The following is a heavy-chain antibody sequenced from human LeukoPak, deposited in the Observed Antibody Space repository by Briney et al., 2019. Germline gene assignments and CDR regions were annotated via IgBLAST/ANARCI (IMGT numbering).Heavy chain of an antibody. CDR2: INPTGGST. V-gene: IGHV1-46*01. J-gene: IGHJ5*02. D-gene: IGHD1-26*01. CDR1: GYTFTSYY. Sequence: GASVKVSCKASGYTFTSYYMHWVRQAPGQGLEWMGLINPTGGSTGYAQKFQGRVTMTRDMSTSTDYMEVSSLRSEDTAIYYCARDNSVGDNAWWFDPWGQGTLVTVSS. CDR3: ARDNSVGDNAWWFDP.